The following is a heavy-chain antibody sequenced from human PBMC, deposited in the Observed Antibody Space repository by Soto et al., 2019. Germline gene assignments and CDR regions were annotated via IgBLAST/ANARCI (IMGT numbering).Heavy chain of an antibody. CDR3: ARGGDVNYYHGMDV. CDR2: ISAYNGKT. Sequence: QVQLVQSGGEVKKPGASVKLSCTASGYTFTSYGISCVRQAPGQGLEWMGWISAYNGKTNYAQNVHGRVTMTTDTSTRTAYMDLRSLRSDDTAVYYCARGGDVNYYHGMDVWGQGTTVTVSS. D-gene: IGHD5-12*01. CDR1: GYTFTSYG. V-gene: IGHV1-18*01. J-gene: IGHJ6*02.